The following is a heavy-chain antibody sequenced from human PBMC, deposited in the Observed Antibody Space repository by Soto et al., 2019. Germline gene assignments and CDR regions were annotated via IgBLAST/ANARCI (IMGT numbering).Heavy chain of an antibody. D-gene: IGHD6-6*01. J-gene: IGHJ6*02. Sequence: QVQLVQSGAEVKKPGASVKVSCKASGYTFTSYGISWVRQAPGQGLEWMGWISAYNGNTNYAQKLQGRVTMTTDPSTSAAYMELRSLRSDDTAVYYCATFQYSSSSHPTYGMDVWGQGTTVTVSS. CDR2: ISAYNGNT. CDR3: ATFQYSSSSHPTYGMDV. CDR1: GYTFTSYG. V-gene: IGHV1-18*01.